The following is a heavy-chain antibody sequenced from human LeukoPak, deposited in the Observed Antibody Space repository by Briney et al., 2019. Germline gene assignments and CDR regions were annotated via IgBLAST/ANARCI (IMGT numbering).Heavy chain of an antibody. V-gene: IGHV4-4*07. Sequence: SETRSLTCTVSGGSISSYYWSWIRQPAGKGLEWIGRIYTSGSTNYNPSLKSRVTISVDTSKNQFSLKLSSVTAADTAVYYCARDQYYDFWSGYDYYMDVWGKGTTVTVSS. CDR3: ARDQYYDFWSGYDYYMDV. CDR2: IYTSGST. J-gene: IGHJ6*03. D-gene: IGHD3-3*01. CDR1: GGSISSYY.